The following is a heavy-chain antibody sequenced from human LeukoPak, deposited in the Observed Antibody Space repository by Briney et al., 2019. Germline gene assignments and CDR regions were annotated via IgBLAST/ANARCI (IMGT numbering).Heavy chain of an antibody. Sequence: SETLSLTCTVSGGSITPHYWSWIRQPPGKGLEWIGYIYYSGSTNYNPSLKSRVTISVDTSKNQFSLKLSSVTAADTAVYYCARYSSSSFDPWGQGTLVTVSS. J-gene: IGHJ5*02. V-gene: IGHV4-59*11. CDR2: IYYSGST. CDR3: ARYSSSSFDP. D-gene: IGHD6-13*01. CDR1: GGSITPHY.